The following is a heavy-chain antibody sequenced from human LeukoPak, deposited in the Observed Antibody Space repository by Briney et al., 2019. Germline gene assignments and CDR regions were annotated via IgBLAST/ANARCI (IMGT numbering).Heavy chain of an antibody. D-gene: IGHD3-10*01. V-gene: IGHV3-11*01. CDR2: SSTSGSTI. CDR1: GFIISNYY. CDR3: ARESYYYCSGAYDP. J-gene: IGHJ5*02. Sequence: GGSLRLSCAASGFIISNYYMSWIRQAPGKGLEWLSYSSTSGSTISYADSVKGRFTISRDNAKNSLYLQMNSLRAEDTAVYYCARESYYYCSGAYDPWGQGTLVTVSS.